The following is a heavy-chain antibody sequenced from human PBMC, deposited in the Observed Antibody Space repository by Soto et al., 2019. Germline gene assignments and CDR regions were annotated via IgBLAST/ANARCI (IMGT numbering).Heavy chain of an antibody. CDR1: GYTFTNYA. D-gene: IGHD6-13*01. J-gene: IGHJ4*02. Sequence: ASVKVSCKASGYTFTNYAMHWVRQAPGQRLEWMGWINAGNGNTKYSQKFQGRVTITRDTSASTAYMELSSLRSEDTAVCYCARDKSAAGLDYWGLGTLVTVSS. CDR3: ARDKSAAGLDY. V-gene: IGHV1-3*01. CDR2: INAGNGNT.